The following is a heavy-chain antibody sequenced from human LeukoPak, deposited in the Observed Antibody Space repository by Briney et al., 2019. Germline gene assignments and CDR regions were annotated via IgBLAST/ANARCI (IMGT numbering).Heavy chain of an antibody. V-gene: IGHV4-61*01. CDR3: ARDDIVVVPAAQTAPSYYYYYGMDV. D-gene: IGHD2-2*01. CDR1: GGSVSSGSYY. J-gene: IGHJ6*04. Sequence: PSETLSLACTVSGGSVSSGSYYWSWIRQPPGKGLEWIGYIYYSGSTNYNPSLKSRVTISVDTSKNQFSLKLSSVTAADTAVYYCARDDIVVVPAAQTAPSYYYYYGMDVWGKGTTVTVSS. CDR2: IYYSGST.